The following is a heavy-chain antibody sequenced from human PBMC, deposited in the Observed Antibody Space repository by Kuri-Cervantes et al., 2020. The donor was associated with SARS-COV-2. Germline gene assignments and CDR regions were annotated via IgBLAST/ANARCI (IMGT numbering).Heavy chain of an antibody. J-gene: IGHJ4*02. CDR2: IIPIFGTA. Sequence: SVKVSCKASGGTFSSYAISWVRQAPGQGLEWMGGIIPIFGTANYAQKFQGRVTITADESTSTAYMELSSLRSEDTAVYYCARVHGYDFWSGYNYYFDYWGQGTLVTVSS. CDR1: GGTFSSYA. CDR3: ARVHGYDFWSGYNYYFDY. V-gene: IGHV1-69*13. D-gene: IGHD3-3*01.